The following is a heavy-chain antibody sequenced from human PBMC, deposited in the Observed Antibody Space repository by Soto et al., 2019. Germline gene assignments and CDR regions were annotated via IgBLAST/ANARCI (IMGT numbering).Heavy chain of an antibody. V-gene: IGHV4-4*02. CDR1: GVSIGSNYY. J-gene: IGHJ4*02. CDR3: ARSLGWYAIDY. D-gene: IGHD6-19*01. Sequence: QVLLQESGPGLVQPSGTLSLSCVVSGVSIGSNYYWVWVRQSPGKGLEWLGDMSHIGSVNYTPSLKSRVTISMDNSQNQFSPKLNSVTAADTAVYYCARSLGWYAIDYWGQGTLVIVSS. CDR2: MSHIGSV.